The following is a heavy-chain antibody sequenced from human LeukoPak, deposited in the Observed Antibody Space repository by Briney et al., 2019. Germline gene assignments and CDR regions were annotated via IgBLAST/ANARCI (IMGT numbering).Heavy chain of an antibody. J-gene: IGHJ4*01. D-gene: IGHD1-1*01. Sequence: SETLSLTCTVSGYSISSGYYRGWIRQPPGKGLEWIGSIYHSGSTYYNPSLKSRVTISVDTSKNQFSLKLSSVTAADTAVYYCARGTNYFDYWGQGTLVTVSS. V-gene: IGHV4-38-2*02. CDR3: ARGTNYFDY. CDR2: IYHSGST. CDR1: GYSISSGYY.